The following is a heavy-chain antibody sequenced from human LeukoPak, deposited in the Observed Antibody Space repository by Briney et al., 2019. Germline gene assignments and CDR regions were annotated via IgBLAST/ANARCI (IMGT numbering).Heavy chain of an antibody. V-gene: IGHV4-59*08. CDR2: IYYSGST. J-gene: IGHJ4*02. D-gene: IGHD4-17*01. Sequence: SETLSLTCTVSGGSISSYYWSWIRQPPGKGLEWIGYIYYSGSTNYNPSLKSRVTISVDTSKNQFSLKLSSVTAADTAVYYCARVTSGAVTHYFDYWGQGTLVTVSS. CDR1: GGSISSYY. CDR3: ARVTSGAVTHYFDY.